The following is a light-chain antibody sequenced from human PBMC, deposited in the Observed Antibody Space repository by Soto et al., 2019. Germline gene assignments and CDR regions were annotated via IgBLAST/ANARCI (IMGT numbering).Light chain of an antibody. V-gene: IGKV3-20*01. Sequence: EIVLTQSPGTPSLSPGERATLSCRASQSVSSTHLAWYQQKPGQAPRLVIYGASSRATGIPDRFSGSVSGTDVTLTISRLENEDVAVYYCQQYGSSPRTFGQGTRLEIK. CDR1: QSVSSTH. CDR2: GAS. J-gene: IGKJ5*01. CDR3: QQYGSSPRT.